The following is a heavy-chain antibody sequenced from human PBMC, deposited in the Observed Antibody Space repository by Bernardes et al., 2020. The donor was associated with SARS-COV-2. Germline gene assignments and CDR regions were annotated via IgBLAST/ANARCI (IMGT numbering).Heavy chain of an antibody. J-gene: IGHJ5*02. CDR1: GSTFSTFN. CDR3: ARGHYEGA. CDR2: ITPSSDYV. Sequence: GGSLRLSCAASGSTFSTFNMNWVRQTPGKGLEWVSSITPSSDYVSYAESVKGRFTISRDNDKNYLYLQMNSLRAEDTAVYYCARGHYEGAWGQGTLVTISS. D-gene: IGHD4-17*01. V-gene: IGHV3-21*01.